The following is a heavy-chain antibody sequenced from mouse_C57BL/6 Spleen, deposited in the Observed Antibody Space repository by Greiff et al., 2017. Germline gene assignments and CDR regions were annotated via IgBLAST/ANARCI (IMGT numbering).Heavy chain of an antibody. Sequence: QVQLQQPGAELVKPGASVKVSCKASGYTFTSYWMHWVKQRPGQGLEWIGRLHPSDSDTNYNQKFKGKATLTVDKSSSTAYMQLSSLTSEDSAVYYCASDSSGYGYCDYWGQGTTLTVSS. CDR2: LHPSDSDT. D-gene: IGHD3-2*02. J-gene: IGHJ2*01. CDR3: ASDSSGYGYCDY. V-gene: IGHV1-74*01. CDR1: GYTFTSYW.